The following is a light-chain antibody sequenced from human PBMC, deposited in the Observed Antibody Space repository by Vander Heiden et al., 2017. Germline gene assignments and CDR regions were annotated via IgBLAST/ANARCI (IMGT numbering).Light chain of an antibody. Sequence: EIVLTQSPATLSLSPGERATLPCRASKSVSSYLAWYQPQPGRAPTLLIYYAANSATSSPARFSGSGSGTDVTLTIISREPEDFAIYYCRQRYGWPLTFGGGTKVEMK. J-gene: IGKJ4*01. CDR3: RQRYGWPLT. CDR2: YAA. CDR1: KSVSSY. V-gene: IGKV3-11*01.